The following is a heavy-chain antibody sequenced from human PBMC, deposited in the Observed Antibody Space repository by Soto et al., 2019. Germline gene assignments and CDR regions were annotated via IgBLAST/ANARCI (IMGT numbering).Heavy chain of an antibody. J-gene: IGHJ3*02. CDR1: GYTFTSYG. CDR2: ISAYNGNT. CDR3: ARDGAYDYIWGSYRVDAFDI. D-gene: IGHD3-16*02. V-gene: IGHV1-18*01. Sequence: ASVKVSCKASGYTFTSYGISWVRQAPGQGLEWMGWISAYNGNTNYAQKLQGRVTMTTDTSTSTAYMELRSLRSDDTAVYYCARDGAYDYIWGSYRVDAFDIWGQGTMVTVSS.